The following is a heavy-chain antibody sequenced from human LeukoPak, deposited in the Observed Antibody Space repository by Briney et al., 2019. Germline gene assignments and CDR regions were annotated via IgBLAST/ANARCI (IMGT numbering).Heavy chain of an antibody. CDR2: ISSSGSTI. D-gene: IGHD3-22*01. Sequence: PGGSLRLSCAASGFTFSSYEMNWVRQAPGKGLEWVSYISSSGSTIYYADVVKGRFTISRDNAKTSLYLQMNSLRAEDTSVSYCARDPDSSGSYPEDFDYWGQGTLVTVSS. J-gene: IGHJ4*02. V-gene: IGHV3-48*03. CDR3: ARDPDSSGSYPEDFDY. CDR1: GFTFSSYE.